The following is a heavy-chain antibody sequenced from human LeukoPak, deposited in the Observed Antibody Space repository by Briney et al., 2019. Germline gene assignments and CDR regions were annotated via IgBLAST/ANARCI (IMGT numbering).Heavy chain of an antibody. CDR2: IRYSGTT. J-gene: IGHJ4*02. CDR3: ARHYYGSDVWGYYFDN. Sequence: TSETLSLTCTVSGASITSISDYWGWFRQPPGKGLEWIGSIRYSGTTYHSPSLRSRLTMSIDTSKNQFSLKLSSVTAADTAVYHCARHYYGSDVWGYYFDNWAREPWSPSPQ. D-gene: IGHD3-22*01. CDR1: GASITSISDY. V-gene: IGHV4-39*01.